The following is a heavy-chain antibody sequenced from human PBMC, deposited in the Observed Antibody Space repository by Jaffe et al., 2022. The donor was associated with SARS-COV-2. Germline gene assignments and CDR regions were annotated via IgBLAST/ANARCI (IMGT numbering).Heavy chain of an antibody. CDR1: GGSISSSNW. V-gene: IGHV4-4*02. CDR2: IYHSGST. CDR3: ARGGPPSSGSYSGAHSFDY. Sequence: QVQLQESGPGLVKPSGTLSLTCAVSGGSISSSNWWSWVRQPPGKGLEWIGEIYHSGSTNYNPSLKSRVTISVDKSKNQFSLKLSSVTAADTAVYYCARGGPPSSGSYSGAHSFDYWGQGTLVTVSS. J-gene: IGHJ4*02. D-gene: IGHD1-26*01.